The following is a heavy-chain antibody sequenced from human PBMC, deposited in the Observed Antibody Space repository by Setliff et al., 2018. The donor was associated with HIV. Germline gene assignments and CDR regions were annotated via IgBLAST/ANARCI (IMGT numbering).Heavy chain of an antibody. CDR3: ARSATNYNYYYYGMDV. Sequence: PGGSLRLSCVASGFTFGSYEMNWVRQVPGKGLVWVSRINNDGSITNYADSVKGRFTISRDNSKKTLFLQMNSLRAEDTGVYYCARSATNYNYYYYGMDVWGQGTTVTVSS. CDR1: GFTFGSYE. V-gene: IGHV3-74*01. D-gene: IGHD4-4*01. CDR2: INNDGSIT. J-gene: IGHJ6*02.